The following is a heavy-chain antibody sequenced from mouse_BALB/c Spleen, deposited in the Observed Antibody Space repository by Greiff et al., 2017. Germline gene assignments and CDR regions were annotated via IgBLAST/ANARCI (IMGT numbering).Heavy chain of an antibody. J-gene: IGHJ4*01. CDR2: IDPETGGT. D-gene: IGHD2-3*01. Sequence: QVQLQQSGAELVRPGASVTLSCKASGYTFTDYEMHWVKQTPVHGLEWIGAIDPETGGTAYNQKFKGKATLTADKSSSTAYMELRSLTSEDSAVYYCRGGYSSSAMDDWGQGTSVTVSS. CDR3: RGGYSSSAMDD. CDR1: GYTFTDYE. V-gene: IGHV1-15*01.